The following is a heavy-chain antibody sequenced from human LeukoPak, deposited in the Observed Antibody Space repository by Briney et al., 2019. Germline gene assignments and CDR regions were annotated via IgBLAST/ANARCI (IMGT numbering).Heavy chain of an antibody. CDR3: ASSRYQTKYSSGRTIDY. CDR2: MHNNGTS. V-gene: IGHV4-31*03. Sequence: KPSQTLSLTCTVSGDSVSNNVYYWGWIRQNPGRGLEWIGYMHNNGTSHYNPSLKSRVTISVDTSKNQFSLKLSSVTAADTAVYYCASSRYQTKYSSGRTIDYWGQGTLVTVSS. CDR1: GDSVSNNVYY. D-gene: IGHD6-19*01. J-gene: IGHJ4*02.